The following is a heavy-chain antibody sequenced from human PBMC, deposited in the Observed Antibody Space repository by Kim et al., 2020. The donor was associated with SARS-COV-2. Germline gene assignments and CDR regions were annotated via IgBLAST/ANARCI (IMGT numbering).Heavy chain of an antibody. Sequence: SETLSLTCTVSGGSISSYYWSWIRQPPGKGLEWIGYIYYSGSTNYNPSLKSRVTISVDTSKNQFSLKLSSVTAADTAVYYCARAKNYYGSGSYYNLPYYYGMDVWGQMTTVTVSS. V-gene: IGHV4-59*01. CDR1: GGSISSYY. CDR3: ARAKNYYGSGSYYNLPYYYGMDV. D-gene: IGHD3-10*01. CDR2: IYYSGST. J-gene: IGHJ6*02.